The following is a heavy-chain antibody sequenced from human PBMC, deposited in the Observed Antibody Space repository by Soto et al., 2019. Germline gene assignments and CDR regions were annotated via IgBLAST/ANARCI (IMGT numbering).Heavy chain of an antibody. CDR3: AKAGFTNGVCYSYYYYYMDV. D-gene: IGHD2-8*01. Sequence: PGGSLRLSCAASGFTFSSYAMSWVRQAPGKGLEWVSAISGSGGSTYYADSVKGRFTISRDNSKNTLYLQMNSLKAEDTSVYFFAKAGFTNGVCYSYYYYYMDVWGKGTTVTVSS. J-gene: IGHJ6*03. CDR1: GFTFSSYA. V-gene: IGHV3-23*01. CDR2: ISGSGGST.